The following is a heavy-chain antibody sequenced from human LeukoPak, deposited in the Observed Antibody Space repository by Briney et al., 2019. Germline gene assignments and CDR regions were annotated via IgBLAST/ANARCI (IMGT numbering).Heavy chain of an antibody. J-gene: IGHJ4*02. CDR3: ARDFPPGGVYCSGGSCYHDY. Sequence: GGSLRLSCAASGFTVSSNYMSWVRQAPGKGLEWVSVIYSGGSTYYADSVKGRFTISRDNSKNTLYLQMNSLRAEDTAVYYCARDFPPGGVYCSGGSCYHDYWGQGTLVTVSS. D-gene: IGHD2-15*01. CDR2: IYSGGST. V-gene: IGHV3-66*01. CDR1: GFTVSSNY.